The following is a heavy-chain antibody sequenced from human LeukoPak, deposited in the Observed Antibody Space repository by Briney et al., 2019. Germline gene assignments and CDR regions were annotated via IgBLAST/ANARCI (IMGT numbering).Heavy chain of an antibody. CDR3: AKERSVRDAFDL. D-gene: IGHD4-17*01. J-gene: IGHJ3*01. CDR2: ICYDGSNK. V-gene: IGHV3-33*03. CDR1: GFTFSSYG. Sequence: PGGSLRLSCAASGFTFSSYGMHWVRQAPGKGLEWVAVICYDGSNKYYADSVKGRFTISRDNSKNTLYLQMNSLRAEDTAVYYCAKERSVRDAFDLWGKGTMVSVSS.